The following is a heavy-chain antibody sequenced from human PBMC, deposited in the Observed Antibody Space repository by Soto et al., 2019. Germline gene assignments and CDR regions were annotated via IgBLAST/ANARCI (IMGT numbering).Heavy chain of an antibody. CDR3: AKDRSSTSRYAFDC. Sequence: AGSLRLSCAASGFTFSSYAMSWVRQAPGKGLEWVSAINSRGGSTYYADSAKGRFTISRDSSKNTLYLQMNSLRAEDTAVYYCAKDRSSTSRYAFDCWGQGTLVTVSS. V-gene: IGHV3-23*01. D-gene: IGHD2-2*01. CDR1: GFTFSSYA. J-gene: IGHJ4*02. CDR2: INSRGGST.